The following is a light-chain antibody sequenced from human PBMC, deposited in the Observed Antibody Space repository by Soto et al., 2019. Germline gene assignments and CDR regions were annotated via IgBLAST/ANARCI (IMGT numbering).Light chain of an antibody. V-gene: IGKV1-5*03. CDR1: QNVNNF. J-gene: IGKJ1*01. CDR2: KAS. CDR3: QQYKSHPWT. Sequence: DIQMTQSPSTLSASVGDRVTITCRASQNVNNFLAWYQQKAGKAPEVLIYKASNLQTGLPSRFSGRGSGKELTLTISSLQPDEFASYYRQQYKSHPWTFGQGTKVEIK.